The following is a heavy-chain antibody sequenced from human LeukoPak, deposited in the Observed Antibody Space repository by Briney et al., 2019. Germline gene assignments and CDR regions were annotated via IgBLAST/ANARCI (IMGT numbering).Heavy chain of an antibody. J-gene: IGHJ3*02. Sequence: KPSETLSLTCTVSGGSISSHYWSWIRQPPGKGLEWIGYIYYTGSTKYIPSLKSRVAMSVDTSRNQFSLKLSSVTAADTAVYYCARGRRDGYNPDAFDIWGQGTVVSVSS. CDR2: IYYTGST. CDR3: ARGRRDGYNPDAFDI. V-gene: IGHV4-59*11. CDR1: GGSISSHY. D-gene: IGHD5-24*01.